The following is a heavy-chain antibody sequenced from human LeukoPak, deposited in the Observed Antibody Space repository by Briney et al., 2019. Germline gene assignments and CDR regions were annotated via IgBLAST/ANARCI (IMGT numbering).Heavy chain of an antibody. J-gene: IGHJ4*02. CDR1: GGSISSSIYY. CDR3: ARHSPTPFDY. V-gene: IGHV4-39*01. Sequence: SETLSLTCTVSGGSISSSIYYWGWIRQPPGKGLEWIGSIYYSGSTYYNPSLKSRVTISVDTSKNQFSLKLSSVTAADTAVYYCARHSPTPFDYWGQGTLVTVSS. CDR2: IYYSGST.